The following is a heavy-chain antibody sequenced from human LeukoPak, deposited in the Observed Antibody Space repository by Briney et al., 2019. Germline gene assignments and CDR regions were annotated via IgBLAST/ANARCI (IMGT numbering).Heavy chain of an antibody. CDR1: GFTFSSYA. CDR3: ARDPYGDYVGTQGAYDY. J-gene: IGHJ4*02. V-gene: IGHV3-7*01. Sequence: PGGSLRLSCAASGFTFSSYAMSWVRQAPGKGLEWVANIKQDGGEKYYVDSVEGRFTISRDNAKNSLHLQMNSLRAEDTALYYCARDPYGDYVGTQGAYDYWGQGTLVTVSS. CDR2: IKQDGGEK. D-gene: IGHD4-17*01.